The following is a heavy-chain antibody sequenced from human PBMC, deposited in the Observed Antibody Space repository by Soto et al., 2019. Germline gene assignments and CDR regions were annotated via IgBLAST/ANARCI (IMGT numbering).Heavy chain of an antibody. CDR1: GFTFSSYG. Sequence: DVQLLESGGGLVQPGGSLRLSCAASGFTFSSYGMTWVRQAPGKGLEWVSVVSGSGRSTYYADSVKGRFTISRDNSKNTLYLQMNNLRAEDTAVYYCAKDRDSSGYYYDAFDIWGQGTMVTVSS. CDR2: VSGSGRST. J-gene: IGHJ3*02. D-gene: IGHD3-22*01. V-gene: IGHV3-23*01. CDR3: AKDRDSSGYYYDAFDI.